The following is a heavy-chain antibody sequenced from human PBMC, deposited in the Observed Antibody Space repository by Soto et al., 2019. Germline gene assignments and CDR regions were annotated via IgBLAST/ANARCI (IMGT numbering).Heavy chain of an antibody. CDR2: ISYDGSNK. CDR1: GFTFSSYG. V-gene: IGHV3-30*18. D-gene: IGHD4-17*01. J-gene: IGHJ4*02. Sequence: QVQLVESGGGVVQPGRSLRLSCAASGFTFSSYGMHWVRQAPGKGLEWVAVISYDGSNKYYADSVKGRFTISRDNSKNTLYLQMNSLRAEDTAVYYCAKLVTTGGVDYWGQGTLVTVSS. CDR3: AKLVTTGGVDY.